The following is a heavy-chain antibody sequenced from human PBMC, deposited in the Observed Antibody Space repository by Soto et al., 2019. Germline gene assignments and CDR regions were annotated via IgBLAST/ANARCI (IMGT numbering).Heavy chain of an antibody. D-gene: IGHD3-10*01. CDR2: TYYRSKWFH. CDR3: ARGNALDV. V-gene: IGHV6-1*01. CDR1: GDSVSSDITS. Sequence: SQTLSLTCAISGDSVSSDITSWNLIRQSPSRGLEWLGRTYYRSKWFHDYAASVKSRITINPDTSKNQFSLELNSMTPEDTAVYYCARGNALDVWGQGTAVTV. J-gene: IGHJ3*01.